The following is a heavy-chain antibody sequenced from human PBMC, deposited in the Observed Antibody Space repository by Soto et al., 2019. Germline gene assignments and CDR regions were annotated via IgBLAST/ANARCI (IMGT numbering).Heavy chain of an antibody. CDR2: IYYSGST. D-gene: IGHD3-22*01. CDR3: ARVNLTYYYDSSGYYFDY. CDR1: GGSISSGSYY. V-gene: IGHV4-31*03. J-gene: IGHJ4*02. Sequence: PSETLSLTCTVSGGSISSGSYYWCWIRQHPGKGLEWIGNIYYSGSTYYNPSLKSRVTISVDTSKNQFSLKLSSVTAADTAVYYCARVNLTYYYDSSGYYFDYWGQGTLVTVSS.